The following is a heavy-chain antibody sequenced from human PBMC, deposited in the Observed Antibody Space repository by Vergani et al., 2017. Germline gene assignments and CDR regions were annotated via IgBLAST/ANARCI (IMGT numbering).Heavy chain of an antibody. CDR1: GGSISSGEYY. CDR2: IYYSGST. D-gene: IGHD3-9*01. J-gene: IGHJ5*02. Sequence: QVQLQESGPGLVKPSQTLSLTCTVSGGSISSGEYYWSWIRQPPGKGLEWIGYIYYSGSTYYNPSLKSRVTISVDTSQNQFSLKLSSVTAADTTVYYCVGILHYVILTVYPTRKFDPWGQGTLVTVSS. V-gene: IGHV4-30-4*08. CDR3: VGILHYVILTVYPTRKFDP.